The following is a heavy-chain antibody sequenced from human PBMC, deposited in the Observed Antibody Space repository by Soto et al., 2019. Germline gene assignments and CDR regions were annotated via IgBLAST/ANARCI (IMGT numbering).Heavy chain of an antibody. CDR2: ISPSSSAI. CDR3: ATDSPSCISTSCLFDH. V-gene: IGHV3-48*02. D-gene: IGHD2-2*01. CDR1: GFTFSSFA. J-gene: IGHJ4*02. Sequence: EVQLVESGGGLVHPGGSLRLSCAASGFTFSSFAMNWARQAPGKGLEWLAFISPSSSAIYYADSVKGRFTVSRDNVKNLMFLQMNSLRDEDTAVYFCATDSPSCISTSCLFDHWGQGTLVTVSS.